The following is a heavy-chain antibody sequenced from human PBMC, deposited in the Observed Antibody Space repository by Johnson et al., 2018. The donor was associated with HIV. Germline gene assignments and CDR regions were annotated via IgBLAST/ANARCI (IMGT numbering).Heavy chain of an antibody. CDR3: AREPRGPSSGSRIPDAFEI. CDR2: IGTAGDT. V-gene: IGHV3-13*01. CDR1: GFTFSSNA. J-gene: IGHJ3*02. Sequence: VQLVESGGGVVQPGRSLRLSCAASGFTFSSNAIHWVRQAPGKGLEWVSAIGTAGDTNYQGSLKGRFTISRKNAKNTLYLKMNSLRAEDTAACYCAREPRGPSSGSRIPDAFEIWGQGTMVTVSS. D-gene: IGHD3-10*01.